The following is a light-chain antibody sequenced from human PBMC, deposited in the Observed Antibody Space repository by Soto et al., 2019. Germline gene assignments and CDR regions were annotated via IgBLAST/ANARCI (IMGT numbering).Light chain of an antibody. Sequence: IVMTQSPVTLSVSPGERVTLSCRASETVRTNLAWFQQKPGQTPRLLIFGASTRATGIPTRFTGSGSETEFTHTIDSLQSEDLAVYYCQQYYNWPAYTFGQGTKLEI. CDR3: QQYYNWPAYT. CDR2: GAS. CDR1: ETVRTN. J-gene: IGKJ2*01. V-gene: IGKV3-15*01.